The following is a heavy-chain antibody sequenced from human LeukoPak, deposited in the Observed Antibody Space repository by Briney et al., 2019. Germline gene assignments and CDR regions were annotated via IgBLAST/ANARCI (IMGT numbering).Heavy chain of an antibody. CDR2: IYYSGST. V-gene: IGHV4-59*01. D-gene: IGHD3-10*01. CDR3: ARGGRFGASAFDI. J-gene: IGHJ3*02. Sequence: SETLSLTCTVSGGSISNKYWSWIRQPPGKGLEWIGYIYYSGSTNYNPSLKSRVTISVDTSKNQFSLKLRSVTAADTAVYYCARGGRFGASAFDIWGQGTMVTVSS. CDR1: GGSISNKY.